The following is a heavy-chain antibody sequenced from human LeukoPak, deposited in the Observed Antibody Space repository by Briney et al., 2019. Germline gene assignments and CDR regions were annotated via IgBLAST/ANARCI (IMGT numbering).Heavy chain of an antibody. V-gene: IGHV1-18*01. CDR2: ISAYNGNT. CDR1: GYTFTSYG. J-gene: IGHJ3*02. D-gene: IGHD1-26*01. Sequence: ASVKVSCKASGYTFTSYGISWVRQAPGQGLEWMGSISAYNGNTNYAQKLQGRVTMTTDTSTSTAYMELRSLRSDDTAVYYCAREENYSGTYGHDAFDIWGQGTMVTVSS. CDR3: AREENYSGTYGHDAFDI.